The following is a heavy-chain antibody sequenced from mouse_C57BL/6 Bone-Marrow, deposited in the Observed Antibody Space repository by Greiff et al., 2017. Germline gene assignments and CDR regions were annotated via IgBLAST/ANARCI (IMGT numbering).Heavy chain of an antibody. CDR2: IYPGDGDT. Sequence: LVESGAELVKPGASVKISCKASGYAFSSYWMNWVKQRPGKGLEWIGQIYPGDGDTNYNGKFKGKATMTADKSSSTAYMQLSSLTSEDSAVYFGARCYYSNYGYFDYWGQGTTLTVSS. V-gene: IGHV1-80*01. CDR3: ARCYYSNYGYFDY. CDR1: GYAFSSYW. J-gene: IGHJ2*01. D-gene: IGHD2-5*01.